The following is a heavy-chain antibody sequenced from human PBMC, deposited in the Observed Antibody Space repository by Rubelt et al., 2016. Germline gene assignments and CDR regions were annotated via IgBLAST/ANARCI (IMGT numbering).Heavy chain of an antibody. V-gene: IGHV3-7*05. CDR2: IKQDGSEK. CDR3: ATMRKDTNGYSAHHVN. CDR1: GFTFSGYW. Sequence: EVQLVESGGGLVQPGGSLRVSCAASGFTFSGYWMSWVRQAPGKGLEWVGNIKQDGSEKNYVDSVKGRFTISRDNAKNSLYLQMNSLRAEDTAVYYCATMRKDTNGYSAHHVNWGQGTLVTVSA. J-gene: IGHJ4*02. D-gene: IGHD3-22*01.